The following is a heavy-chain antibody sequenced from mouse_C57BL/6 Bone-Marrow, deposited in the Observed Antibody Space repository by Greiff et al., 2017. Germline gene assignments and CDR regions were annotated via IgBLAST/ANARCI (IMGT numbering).Heavy chain of an antibody. V-gene: IGHV1-82*01. CDR1: GYAFSSSW. CDR3: VRGDYSYAMDY. J-gene: IGHJ4*01. D-gene: IGHD2-12*01. Sequence: QVQLQESGPELVKPGASVKISCKASGYAFSSSWMNWVKQRPGQGLEWIGRIYPGDGDTNYNGKFKGKATLTADKSSSTAYMQRSSLTSEDSAVYFCVRGDYSYAMDYWGQGTSVTVSS. CDR2: IYPGDGDT.